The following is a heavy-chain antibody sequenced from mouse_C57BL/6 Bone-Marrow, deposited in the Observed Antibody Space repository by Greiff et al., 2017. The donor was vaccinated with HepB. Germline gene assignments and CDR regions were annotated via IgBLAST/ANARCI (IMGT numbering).Heavy chain of an antibody. Sequence: VQLQQPGAELVKPGASVKLSCKASGYTFTSYWMHWVKQRPGQGLEWIGMIHPNSGSTNYNEKFKSKATLTVDKSSSTAYMQLSSLTSEASAVYYCARWGTSYAMDYWGQGTSVTVSS. V-gene: IGHV1-64*01. D-gene: IGHD3-3*01. CDR1: GYTFTSYW. J-gene: IGHJ4*01. CDR3: ARWGTSYAMDY. CDR2: IHPNSGST.